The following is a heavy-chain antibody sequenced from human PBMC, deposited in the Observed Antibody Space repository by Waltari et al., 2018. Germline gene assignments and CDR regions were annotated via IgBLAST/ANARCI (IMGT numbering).Heavy chain of an antibody. CDR1: SGSVRAYH. V-gene: IGHV4-59*02. CDR3: ARDRGEIWDDVFGPAGFDP. D-gene: IGHD3-16*01. Sequence: QVQLQESGPGLVKPSETLSLTCTVSSGSVRAYHWSWLRQSPGKGLEWIGCVYYSGTTTYNPSLKSRVIISVATSKNQLSLKLTSVTAADTAVYYCARDRGEIWDDVFGPAGFDPWGQGTLVTVSS. J-gene: IGHJ5*02. CDR2: VYYSGTT.